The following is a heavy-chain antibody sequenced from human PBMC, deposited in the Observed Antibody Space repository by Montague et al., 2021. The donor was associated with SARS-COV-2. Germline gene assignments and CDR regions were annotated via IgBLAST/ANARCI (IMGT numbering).Heavy chain of an antibody. CDR1: GGSFGNDH. Sequence: SETLSLTCGVYGGSFGNDHWSWIRQPPGKGLEWIGDIKQSGSTNYNPSXXSRVTISVDTSRNQFSLKLTSVTAADTAVYFCARGHLSVSMIVVVFTSASYYFDYWGQGALGTVSS. CDR3: ARGHLSVSMIVVVFTSASYYFDY. V-gene: IGHV4-34*01. D-gene: IGHD3-22*01. J-gene: IGHJ4*02. CDR2: IKQSGST.